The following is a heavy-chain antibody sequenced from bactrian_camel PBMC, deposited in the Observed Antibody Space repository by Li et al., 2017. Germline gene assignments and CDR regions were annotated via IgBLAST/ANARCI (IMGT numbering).Heavy chain of an antibody. Sequence: DVQLVESGGGLVQPGGSLRLSCAASGFTFSTYAMSWVRQAPGKGLEWVSTISSDSSITYYADSVKGRFTISRDNAKNTVALQMNSLKSEDTALYYCAATGDSWGGDFGHWGQGTQVTVS. J-gene: IGHJ6*01. CDR1: GFTFSTYA. CDR2: ISSDSSIT. CDR3: AATGDSWGGDFGH. D-gene: IGHD5*01. V-gene: IGHV3S11*01.